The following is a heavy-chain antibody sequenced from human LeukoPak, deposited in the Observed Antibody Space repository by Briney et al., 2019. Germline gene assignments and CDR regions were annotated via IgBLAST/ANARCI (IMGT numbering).Heavy chain of an antibody. D-gene: IGHD5-12*01. CDR1: DYTSVSFG. V-gene: IGHV1-69*05. CDR2: IIPIFGTA. Sequence: ASVKVSCKASDYTSVSFGITWVRQAPGQGLEWMGRIIPIFGTANYAQKFQGRVTITTDESTSTAYMELSSLRSEDTAVYYCAVRYGGYEGGDYWGQGTLVTVSS. CDR3: AVRYGGYEGGDY. J-gene: IGHJ4*02.